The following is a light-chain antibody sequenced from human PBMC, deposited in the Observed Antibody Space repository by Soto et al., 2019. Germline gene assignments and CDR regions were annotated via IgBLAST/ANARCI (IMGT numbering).Light chain of an antibody. V-gene: IGLV2-14*01. Sequence: SVLTQPASVSGSPGQSITISCTGTSSDVGGYNYVSWYQQHPGKAPKLMIYEVSNRPSGVSNRFPGSKSGNTASLTISGLQAEDEADYYCSSYTSSSTLPYVFGTGTKVTVL. J-gene: IGLJ1*01. CDR1: SSDVGGYNY. CDR3: SSYTSSSTLPYV. CDR2: EVS.